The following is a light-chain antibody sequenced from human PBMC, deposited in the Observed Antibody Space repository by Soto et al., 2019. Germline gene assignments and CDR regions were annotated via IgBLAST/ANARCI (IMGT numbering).Light chain of an antibody. Sequence: TLLTQSPGTLSLSPGERATLSCRASQSVSNYLAWFQQKPGQAPRLLIFDTTNRAPGTPARFSGSGSVIDFSLNISSLEPEDFGVYYCQRRRNMPYTFGQGTKVEI. V-gene: IGKV3-11*01. CDR3: QRRRNMPYT. CDR1: QSVSNY. J-gene: IGKJ2*01. CDR2: DTT.